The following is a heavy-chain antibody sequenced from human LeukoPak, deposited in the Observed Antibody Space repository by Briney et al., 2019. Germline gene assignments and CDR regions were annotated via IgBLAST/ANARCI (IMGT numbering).Heavy chain of an antibody. CDR2: FYHGDSDT. CDR1: AYSFTSYW. D-gene: IGHD4-11*01. CDR3: ARQAYSENFDY. Sequence: SVKFSCTDSAYSFTSYWIGCSSQMPGKGLEWMGMFYHGDSDTRYSPSFQGQVTISADKSISSAYLQWSSLKASDTAMYYCARQAYSENFDYWGQGTLVTVSS. V-gene: IGHV5-51*01. J-gene: IGHJ4*01.